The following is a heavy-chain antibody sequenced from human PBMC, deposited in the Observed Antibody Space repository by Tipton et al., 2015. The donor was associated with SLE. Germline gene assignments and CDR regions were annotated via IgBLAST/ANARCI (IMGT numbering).Heavy chain of an antibody. V-gene: IGHV4-38-2*01. CDR3: ARHQGGFDY. J-gene: IGHJ4*02. CDR2: IYHSGST. CDR1: GYSISSGYY. Sequence: TLSLTCAVSGYSISSGYYWGWIRQPPGKGLEWIGSIYHSGSTYYNPSLKSRVTISVDTSKNQFSLKLSSVTAADTAVYYWARHQGGFDYWGQGTLVTVSS.